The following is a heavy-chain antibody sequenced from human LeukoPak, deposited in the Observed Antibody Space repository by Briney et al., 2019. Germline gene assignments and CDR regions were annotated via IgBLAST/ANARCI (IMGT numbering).Heavy chain of an antibody. CDR1: GGSLSSYY. CDR2: IYCSGST. J-gene: IGHJ4*02. Sequence: SETLSLTCTVSGGSLSSYYWSWIRQPPGKGLEWIGNIYCSGSTNYNPSLKSRVTISIDTSKNQFSLKVSSVTAADTAVYYCARDGGGKSRPFDYWGQGTPVTVSS. V-gene: IGHV4-59*01. CDR3: ARDGGGKSRPFDY. D-gene: IGHD2-15*01.